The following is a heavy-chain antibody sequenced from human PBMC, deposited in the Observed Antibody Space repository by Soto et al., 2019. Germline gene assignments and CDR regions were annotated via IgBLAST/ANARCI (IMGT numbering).Heavy chain of an antibody. D-gene: IGHD5-12*01. J-gene: IGHJ6*03. CDR1: GYTFTSYV. Sequence: QVQLVQSGAEVKKPGASVKVSCKASGYTFTSYVINWVRQATGQGLEWMGWMNPNSGNTGYAQKFQGRVTMTRNTSISTAYMELSSLRSEDTAVYYCARDRRYSGYYYYMDVWGKGTTVTVSS. CDR2: MNPNSGNT. V-gene: IGHV1-8*01. CDR3: ARDRRYSGYYYYMDV.